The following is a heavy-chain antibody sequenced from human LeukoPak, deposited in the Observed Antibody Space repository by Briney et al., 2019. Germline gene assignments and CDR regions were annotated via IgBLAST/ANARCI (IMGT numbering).Heavy chain of an antibody. CDR1: GGSISSYY. V-gene: IGHV4-59*01. CDR2: IYYSGST. J-gene: IGHJ4*02. Sequence: SETLSLTCTVSGGSISSYYWSWIRQPPGKGLKWIGYIYYSGSTNYNPSLKSRVTISVDTSKNQFSLKLSSVTAADTAVYYCARDFGSRLRGYFDYWGQGTLVTVSS. D-gene: IGHD5-12*01. CDR3: ARDFGSRLRGYFDY.